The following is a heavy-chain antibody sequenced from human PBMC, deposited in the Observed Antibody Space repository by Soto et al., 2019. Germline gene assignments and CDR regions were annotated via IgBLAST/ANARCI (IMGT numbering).Heavy chain of an antibody. Sequence: PGESLKISCKGSGYSFTSYWISWVRQMPGKGLEWMGRIDPSDSYTNYSPSFQGHVTISADKSISTAYLQWSSLKASDTAMYYCARLTLPRRYYYGMDVWGQGTTVTVSS. CDR1: GYSFTSYW. V-gene: IGHV5-10-1*01. CDR2: IDPSDSYT. CDR3: ARLTLPRRYYYGMDV. J-gene: IGHJ6*02.